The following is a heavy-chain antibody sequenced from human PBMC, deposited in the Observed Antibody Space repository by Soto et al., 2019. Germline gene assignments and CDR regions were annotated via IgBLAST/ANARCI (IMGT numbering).Heavy chain of an antibody. CDR1: GGSISSYY. Sequence: SETLSLTCTVSGGSISSYYWSWIRQPPGKGLEWIGYIYYSGSTNYNPSLKSRVTISVDTSKNQFSLKLSSVTAADTAVYYCAREDIVATMGVWSQGTLVTVSS. J-gene: IGHJ4*02. CDR2: IYYSGST. D-gene: IGHD5-12*01. V-gene: IGHV4-59*01. CDR3: AREDIVATMGV.